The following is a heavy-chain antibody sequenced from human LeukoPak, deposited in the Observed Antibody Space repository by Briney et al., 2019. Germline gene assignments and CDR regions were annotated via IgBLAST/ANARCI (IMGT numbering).Heavy chain of an antibody. Sequence: GESLKISCRGSGYTFVTYWIGWVRQMPGKGLEWMGIIYPADSDTRYSPSFQGQVIISADKSISTAYLQWSSLKASDTAIYYCARSLAQYTISSGSDSWGQGTLVTVSS. J-gene: IGHJ4*02. CDR1: GYTFVTYW. D-gene: IGHD6-6*01. V-gene: IGHV5-51*01. CDR2: IYPADSDT. CDR3: ARSLAQYTISSGSDS.